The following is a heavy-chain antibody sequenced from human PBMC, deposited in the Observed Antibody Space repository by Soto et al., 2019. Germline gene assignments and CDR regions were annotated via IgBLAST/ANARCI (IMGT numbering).Heavy chain of an antibody. CDR2: INHSGST. Sequence: PSETLSLTCAVYGGSFSGYYWSWIRQPPGKGLEWIGEINHSGSTNYNPSLKSRVTISVDTSKNQFSLKLSSVTAADTAVYYCASHRVVASSSSQRGRFDPWGQGTLVTVSS. CDR1: GGSFSGYY. D-gene: IGHD6-13*01. CDR3: ASHRVVASSSSQRGRFDP. V-gene: IGHV4-34*01. J-gene: IGHJ5*02.